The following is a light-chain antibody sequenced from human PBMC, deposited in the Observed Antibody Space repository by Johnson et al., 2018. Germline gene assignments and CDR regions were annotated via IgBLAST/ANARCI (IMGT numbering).Light chain of an antibody. Sequence: QSVLTQPPSVSAAPGQEVTISCSGSSSNIGNNYVSWYQQLPGTAPKLLIYENNKRPSGIPDRFSGSKSGTSATLGITGLQTGDEADYYCGTWDSSLSAGNVFGTGSTVTSL. J-gene: IGLJ1*01. CDR2: ENN. CDR1: SSNIGNNY. CDR3: GTWDSSLSAGNV. V-gene: IGLV1-51*02.